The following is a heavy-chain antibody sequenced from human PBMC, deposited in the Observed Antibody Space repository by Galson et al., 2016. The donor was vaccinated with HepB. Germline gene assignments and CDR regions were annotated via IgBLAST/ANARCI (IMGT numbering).Heavy chain of an antibody. V-gene: IGHV5-51*01. CDR2: IYPGDSDT. Sequence: QSGAEVKKPGESLKISCKGSGYSFSTYWIGWVRQMPGKGLEWMGIIYPGDSDTKYSPSFQGHVTISVDKSISTSYLQWRGLKASDTAMYYCARLSGSGTSPTHYFGLDVWGQGTTVTVSS. CDR1: GYSFSTYW. D-gene: IGHD3-10*01. CDR3: ARLSGSGTSPTHYFGLDV. J-gene: IGHJ6*02.